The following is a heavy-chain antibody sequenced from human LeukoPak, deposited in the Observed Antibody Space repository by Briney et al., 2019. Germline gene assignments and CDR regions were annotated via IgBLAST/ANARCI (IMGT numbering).Heavy chain of an antibody. J-gene: IGHJ4*02. CDR2: IIPIFGTA. Sequence: SVKVSCKASGGTFSSYAISWVRQAPGQGLEWMGGIIPIFGTANYAQKFQGRVTITADESTSTAYMELSSLRSEDTAVYYCARGRGMATMTLPFDYWCQGTLVTVSS. CDR1: GGTFSSYA. CDR3: ARGRGMATMTLPFDY. V-gene: IGHV1-69*01. D-gene: IGHD5-24*01.